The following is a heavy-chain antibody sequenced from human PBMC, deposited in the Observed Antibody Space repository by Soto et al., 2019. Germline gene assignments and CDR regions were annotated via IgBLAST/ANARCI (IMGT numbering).Heavy chain of an antibody. D-gene: IGHD4-17*01. J-gene: IGHJ3*02. CDR1: GFTFSSYA. CDR3: ARDRKSYGDYNAFDI. Sequence: GGSLRLSCAASGFTFSSYAMHWVRQAPGKGLEWVAVISYDGSNKYYADSVKGRFTISRDNSKNTLYLQMNSLRAEDTAVYYCARDRKSYGDYNAFDIWGQGTMVTVSS. V-gene: IGHV3-30-3*01. CDR2: ISYDGSNK.